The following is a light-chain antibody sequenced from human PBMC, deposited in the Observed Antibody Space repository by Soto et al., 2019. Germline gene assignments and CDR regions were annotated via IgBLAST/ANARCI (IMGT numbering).Light chain of an antibody. J-gene: IGLJ2*01. CDR2: GDT. CDR3: QSYDSSLSVVI. CDR1: SSNIGAGYD. Sequence: QSVLTQPPSVSGAPGQRVTISCTGSSSNIGAGYDVHWYQQLPGTAPKLLIYGDTNRPSGVPVRFSGSKSGTSASLAITGLQAEDESDYDCQSYDSSLSVVIFGGGTKLTVL. V-gene: IGLV1-40*01.